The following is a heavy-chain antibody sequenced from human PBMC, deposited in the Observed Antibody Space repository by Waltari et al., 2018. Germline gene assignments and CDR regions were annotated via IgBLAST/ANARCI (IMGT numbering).Heavy chain of an antibody. J-gene: IGHJ4*02. V-gene: IGHV3-21*01. D-gene: IGHD6-13*01. CDR2: ISSSSSSI. CDR1: GFTFSSYS. Sequence: EVQLVESGGGLVKPGGSLRLSCAASGFTFSSYSMNWVRQAPGKGLEWVSSISSSSSSIYYADSVKGRFTISRDNAKNSLYLQMNSLRAEDTAVYYCARDHYSSSWPFDYWGQGTLVTVSS. CDR3: ARDHYSSSWPFDY.